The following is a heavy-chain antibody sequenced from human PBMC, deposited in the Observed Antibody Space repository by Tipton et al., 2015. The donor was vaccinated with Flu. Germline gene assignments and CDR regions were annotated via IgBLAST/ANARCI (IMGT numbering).Heavy chain of an antibody. Sequence: SLRLSCAASGFTFSSYEMNWVRQAPGKGLEWVSYISSSGSTIYYADSVKGRFTISRDNAENSLYLQMNSLRAEDTAVYYCARDRGTYRPYYFDYWGQGTLVTVSS. CDR1: GFTFSSYE. CDR2: ISSSGSTI. J-gene: IGHJ4*02. CDR3: ARDRGTYRPYYFDY. V-gene: IGHV3-48*03. D-gene: IGHD1-1*01.